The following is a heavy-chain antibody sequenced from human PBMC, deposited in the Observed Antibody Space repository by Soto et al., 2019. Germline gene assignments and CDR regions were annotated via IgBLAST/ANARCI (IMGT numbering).Heavy chain of an antibody. CDR2: INHSGST. CDR1: GGSFSGYY. J-gene: IGHJ3*02. Sequence: SETLSLTCAVYGGSFSGYYWSWIRQPPGKGLEWIGEINHSGSTNYNPSLKSRVTISVDTSKNQFSLKLSSVTAADTAVYYCARSDVDKAMGTAFDTWGQGTMVTVSS. CDR3: ARSDVDKAMGTAFDT. V-gene: IGHV4-34*01. D-gene: IGHD5-18*01.